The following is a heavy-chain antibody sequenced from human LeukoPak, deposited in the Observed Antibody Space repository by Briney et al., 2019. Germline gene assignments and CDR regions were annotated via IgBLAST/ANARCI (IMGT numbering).Heavy chain of an antibody. Sequence: GGSLRLSCAASGFTFSLYWMNWVRRAPGKGLEWVANIKQDGSEKNYVDSVKGRFTISRDNSKNTLYLQMNSLRAEDTAVYYCAREFRRGWSGYETDYWGQGTLATVSS. J-gene: IGHJ4*02. V-gene: IGHV3-7*01. CDR3: AREFRRGWSGYETDY. CDR1: GFTFSLYW. CDR2: IKQDGSEK. D-gene: IGHD3-3*01.